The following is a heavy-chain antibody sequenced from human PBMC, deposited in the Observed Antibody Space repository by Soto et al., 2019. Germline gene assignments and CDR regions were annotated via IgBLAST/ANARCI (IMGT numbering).Heavy chain of an antibody. V-gene: IGHV4-39*01. CDR1: GGSISSSSYY. CDR3: ARHFPLDYGSGTMGAFEI. J-gene: IGHJ3*02. Sequence: QLQLQESGPGLVKPSETLSLTCTVSGGSISSSSYYWGWIRQSPGKGLEWIGSISYSGSTYHNPSLKSRVTTSVDTSKNQFSLKLSSVTAADAAVYYCARHFPLDYGSGTMGAFEIWGQGTMVTVSS. CDR2: ISYSGST. D-gene: IGHD3-10*01.